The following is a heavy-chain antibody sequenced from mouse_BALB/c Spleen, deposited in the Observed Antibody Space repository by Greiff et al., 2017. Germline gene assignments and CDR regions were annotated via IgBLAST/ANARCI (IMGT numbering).Heavy chain of an antibody. CDR1: GFNIKDYY. CDR2: IDPENGNT. D-gene: IGHD3-1*01. Sequence: EVQLQQSGAELVRPGALVKLSCKASGFNIKDYYMHWVKQRPEQGLEWIGWIDPENGNTIYDPKFQGKASITADTSSNTAYLPLSSLTSEDTAVYYCARRGLTHYFDDWGQGTTLTVSS. V-gene: IGHV14-1*02. J-gene: IGHJ2*01. CDR3: ARRGLTHYFDD.